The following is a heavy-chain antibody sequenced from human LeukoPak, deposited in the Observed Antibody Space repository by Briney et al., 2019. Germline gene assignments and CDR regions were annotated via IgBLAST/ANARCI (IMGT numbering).Heavy chain of an antibody. CDR2: ISGSGGST. V-gene: IGHV3-23*01. D-gene: IGHD3-22*01. CDR1: GFTFSNYA. J-gene: IGHJ4*02. CDR3: AKEGSYYDSSGYYVH. Sequence: PGGSLRLSCGASGFTFSNYAMSWVRQAPGKGLEWVSSISGSGGSTYYADSVKGRFTISRDNSKNTPYLQMNSLRAEDTAVYYCAKEGSYYDSSGYYVHWGQGTLVTVSS.